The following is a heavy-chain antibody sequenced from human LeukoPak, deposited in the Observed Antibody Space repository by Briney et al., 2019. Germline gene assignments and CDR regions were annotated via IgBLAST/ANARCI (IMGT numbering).Heavy chain of an antibody. V-gene: IGHV1-69*13. CDR3: AREATYCSSTSCYALDYYYGMDV. D-gene: IGHD2-2*01. J-gene: IGHJ6*04. CDR1: GGTFSSYA. Sequence: GASVKVSCKASGGTFSSYAISWVRQAPGQGLEWMGGIIPIFGTANYAQKFQGRVTITADESTSTAYMELSSLRSEDRAVYYCAREATYCSSTSCYALDYYYGMDVWGKGTTVTVSS. CDR2: IIPIFGTA.